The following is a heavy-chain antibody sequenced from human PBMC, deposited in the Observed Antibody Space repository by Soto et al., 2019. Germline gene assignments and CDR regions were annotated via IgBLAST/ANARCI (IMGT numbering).Heavy chain of an antibody. J-gene: IGHJ4*02. CDR3: ATWTGAYTSGWYLVDGREN. CDR1: GGSVSSPTSY. Sequence: QVHLQRSGPGLVKPSETLSITCTVSGGSVSSPTSYWSWIRQPPGKGLEWIGDIYNSGNTDYNPSLNPRVTMSVYPTKNHVSMKLSSVTDADAAVYYCATWTGAYTSGWYLVDGRENWGQGTLVIVSS. V-gene: IGHV4-61*01. CDR2: IYNSGNT. D-gene: IGHD6-19*01.